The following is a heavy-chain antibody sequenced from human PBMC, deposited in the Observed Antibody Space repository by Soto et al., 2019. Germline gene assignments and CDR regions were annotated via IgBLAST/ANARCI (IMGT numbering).Heavy chain of an antibody. V-gene: IGHV1-69*13. Sequence: SVKVSCKASGGTFSSYAIGWVRQAPGQGLEWMGGIIPIFGTANYAQKFQGRVTITADESTSTAYMELSSLRSEDTAVYYCAIGTMVRRVISWFDPWGQGTLVTVSS. J-gene: IGHJ5*02. CDR3: AIGTMVRRVISWFDP. D-gene: IGHD3-10*01. CDR2: IIPIFGTA. CDR1: GGTFSSYA.